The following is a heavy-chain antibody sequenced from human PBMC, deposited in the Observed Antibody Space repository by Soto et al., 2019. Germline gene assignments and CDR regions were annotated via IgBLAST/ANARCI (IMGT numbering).Heavy chain of an antibody. Sequence: QVQLVQSGAEVKKPESSVKVSCKAPGGTFSTYAISWVRQAPGQGLEWMGGIIPMFGTANYAQRFQDRVTITADETTNTVYMEPSSLRSEDTAVYFCAGGIQLWLRRTNHGYSGWGQGTLVTVSS. CDR3: AGGIQLWLRRTNHGYSG. V-gene: IGHV1-69*12. CDR1: GGTFSTYA. J-gene: IGHJ4*02. CDR2: IIPMFGTA. D-gene: IGHD5-18*01.